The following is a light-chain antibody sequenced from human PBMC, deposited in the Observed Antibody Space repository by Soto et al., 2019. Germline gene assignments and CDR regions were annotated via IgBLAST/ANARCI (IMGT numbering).Light chain of an antibody. Sequence: QSVLTQSPSASASLGASVKLTCSLSSGHSSYAIAWHQQQPEKGPRYLMKLNSDGSHSKGDGIPDRFSGSSSGAERYLTISSLQSEDEADYYCQTWGTGSWVFGGGTKLTVL. J-gene: IGLJ3*02. CDR1: SGHSSYA. V-gene: IGLV4-69*01. CDR2: LNSDGSH. CDR3: QTWGTGSWV.